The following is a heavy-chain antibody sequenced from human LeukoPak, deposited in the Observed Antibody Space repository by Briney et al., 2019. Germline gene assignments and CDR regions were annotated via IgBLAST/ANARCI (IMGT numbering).Heavy chain of an antibody. J-gene: IGHJ4*02. V-gene: IGHV3-23*01. CDR3: AKAHCSPTSCSRIDY. CDR2: ISGSGGST. D-gene: IGHD2-2*01. Sequence: PGGSLRLSCAASGFIFSTCAMGWVRQASGKGLGWVSAISGSGGSTFYADSVKGRFTISRDNSKNTVYLQMSGLRAEDTALYYCAKAHCSPTSCSRIDYWGQGTLVTVSS. CDR1: GFIFSTCA.